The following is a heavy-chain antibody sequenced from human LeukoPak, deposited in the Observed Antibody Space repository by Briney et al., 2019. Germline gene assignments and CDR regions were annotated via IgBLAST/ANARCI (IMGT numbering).Heavy chain of an antibody. CDR2: MNPNSGNT. CDR1: GYTFTSYD. CDR3: ARGYYYDSSGYCLNFDY. J-gene: IGHJ4*02. D-gene: IGHD3-22*01. Sequence: ASVKVSCKASGYTFTSYDINWVRQATGQGLEWMGWMNPNSGNTGYAQKFQGRVTMTRNTSISTAYMELSSLRSGDTAVYYWARGYYYDSSGYCLNFDYRGQGTLVTVSP. V-gene: IGHV1-8*01.